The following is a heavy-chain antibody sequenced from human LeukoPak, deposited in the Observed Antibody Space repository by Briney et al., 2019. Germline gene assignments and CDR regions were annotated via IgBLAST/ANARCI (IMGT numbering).Heavy chain of an antibody. Sequence: ASVKVSCKSTGYTFTSYAMHWVRQAPGQRLEWMGWINAGNGNTKYSQEFQGRVTITRDTSASTAYMELSSLRSEDMAVYYCARVVKYRSGPLTDLLPYYFDYWGQGTLVTVSS. CDR1: GYTFTSYA. J-gene: IGHJ4*02. D-gene: IGHD6-19*01. CDR3: ARVVKYRSGPLTDLLPYYFDY. V-gene: IGHV1-3*03. CDR2: INAGNGNT.